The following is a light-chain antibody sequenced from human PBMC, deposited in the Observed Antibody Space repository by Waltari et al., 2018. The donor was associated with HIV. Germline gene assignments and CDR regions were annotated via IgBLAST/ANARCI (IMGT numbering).Light chain of an antibody. Sequence: QSVLTQPPSVSAAPRQKVTISCSGNNTNMGNNYVSWYQHLPGTAPTLLVYDNNRRPSVIPGRFSGSKSGTSATLGITGLQTEDEADYYCGAWDSSPTAYVFGSGTKVTVL. V-gene: IGLV1-51*01. CDR3: GAWDSSPTAYV. CDR2: DNN. J-gene: IGLJ1*01. CDR1: NTNMGNNY.